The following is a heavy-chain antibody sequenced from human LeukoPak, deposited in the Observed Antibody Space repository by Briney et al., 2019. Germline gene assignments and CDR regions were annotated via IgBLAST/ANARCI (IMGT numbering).Heavy chain of an antibody. CDR1: GYTLTELS. D-gene: IGHD2-2*01. J-gene: IGHJ6*03. CDR2: FDPEDGET. Sequence: ASVTVSCKVSGYTLTELSMHWVRQAPGKGLEGMGGFDPEDGETIYAQKVQGRVTITRNTSISTAYMELSSLRSEDTAVYYCARGILGYCSSTSCYDDYYYYMDVWGKGTTVTVSS. V-gene: IGHV1-24*01. CDR3: ARGILGYCSSTSCYDDYYYYMDV.